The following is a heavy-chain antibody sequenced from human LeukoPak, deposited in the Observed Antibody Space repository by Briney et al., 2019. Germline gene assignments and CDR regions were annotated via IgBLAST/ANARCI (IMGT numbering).Heavy chain of an antibody. D-gene: IGHD4-17*01. CDR1: GYTFTSCG. J-gene: IGHJ3*02. Sequence: ASVKVSCKASGYTFTSCGISWVRQAPGQGLEWMGWISAYNGNTNYAQKLQGRVTMTTDTSTSTAYMELRSLRSDDTAVYYCARDLHETAVTTWCAFDIWGQGTMVTVSS. CDR2: ISAYNGNT. V-gene: IGHV1-18*01. CDR3: ARDLHETAVTTWCAFDI.